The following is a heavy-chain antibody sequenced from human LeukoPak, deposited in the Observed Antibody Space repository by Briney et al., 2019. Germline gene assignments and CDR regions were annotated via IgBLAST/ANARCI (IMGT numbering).Heavy chain of an antibody. V-gene: IGHV3-7*01. CDR3: ARDGLPVALDK. J-gene: IGHJ4*02. CDR2: VNPDMSEK. D-gene: IGHD2-2*01. Sequence: PGGSLRLSCAASGFTFSSYSMNWVRQAPGKGLEWIANVNPDMSEKNYVESVKGRFTISRDKVKNSLYLQMNSLRGDDTAVYYCARDGLPVALDKWGQGTLVTVSS. CDR1: GFTFSSYS.